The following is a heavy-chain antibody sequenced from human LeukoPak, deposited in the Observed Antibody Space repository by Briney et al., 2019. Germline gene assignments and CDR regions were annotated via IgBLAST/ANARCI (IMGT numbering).Heavy chain of an antibody. CDR2: IYFSGST. D-gene: IGHD6-19*01. CDR1: GGSISSDY. J-gene: IGHJ4*02. V-gene: IGHV4-59*01. CDR3: ARETSLAGFASGLGFNY. Sequence: PSETLSITCTVSGGSISSDYWGWIRQPPGQGLEYIGYIYFSGSTNYNPSFKSRVTISVDRSKNQFSLKLTSVTAADTATYYCARETSLAGFASGLGFNYWGQGILVTVSS.